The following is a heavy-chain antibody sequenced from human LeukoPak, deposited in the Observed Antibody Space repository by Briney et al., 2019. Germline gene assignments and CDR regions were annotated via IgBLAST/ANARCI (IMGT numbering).Heavy chain of an antibody. CDR2: INPNSGGT. D-gene: IGHD5-18*01. CDR3: ARAGYSYGPYYYYYMDV. J-gene: IGHJ6*03. CDR1: GYTFTGYY. Sequence: VASVKVSCKASGYTFTGYYMHWVRQAPGQGLEWMGWINPNSGGTNYAQKFQGRVTMTRDTSISTAYMELSRLRSDDTAVYYCARAGYSYGPYYYYYMDVWGKGTTVTVSS. V-gene: IGHV1-2*02.